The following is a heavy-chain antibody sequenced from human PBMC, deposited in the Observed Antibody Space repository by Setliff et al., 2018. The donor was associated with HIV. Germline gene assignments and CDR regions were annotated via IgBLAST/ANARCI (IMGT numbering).Heavy chain of an antibody. CDR2: ISWNGGSK. V-gene: IGHV3-43*01. Sequence: GGSLRLSCAASGFTFDDYTMHWVRQAPGKGLEWISLISWNGGSKDYAESVKGRFTISRDNSKNSLYLQMKSLTSDDTAVYYCVSRQLGGVDFWGQGTLVTVSS. CDR3: VSRQLGGVDF. D-gene: IGHD2-8*02. CDR1: GFTFDDYT. J-gene: IGHJ4*02.